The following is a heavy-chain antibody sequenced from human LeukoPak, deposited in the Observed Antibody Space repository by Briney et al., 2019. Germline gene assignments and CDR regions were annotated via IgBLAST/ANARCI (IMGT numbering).Heavy chain of an antibody. V-gene: IGHV4-34*01. J-gene: IGHJ6*03. CDR1: GGSFSSYY. Sequence: SETLSLTCAVYGGSFSSYYWSWIRQPPGRWREWIGDIDHGGITNFNPSLKSRVTISVDTSKNQFSLTLRSVTAADTAVYYCAGLQGHSYYYMDVWGRGTTVTVSS. CDR3: AGLQGHSYYYMDV. CDR2: IDHGGIT.